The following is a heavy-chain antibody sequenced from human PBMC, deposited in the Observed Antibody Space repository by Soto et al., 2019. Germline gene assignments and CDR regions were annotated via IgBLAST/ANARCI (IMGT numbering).Heavy chain of an antibody. CDR2: INPSGGST. J-gene: IGHJ3*02. D-gene: IGHD3-16*01. V-gene: IGHV1-46*01. CDR3: ATPTGGKGDAFDI. CDR1: GYTFTSYY. Sequence: QVQLVQSGAEVKKPGASVKVSCKASGYTFTSYYIHWVRQAPGQGLEWMGIINPSGGSTSYAQKCQGRVTMTRDTSTSTVYMEVSSLRSEDTAVYYCATPTGGKGDAFDIWGQGTMVTVSS.